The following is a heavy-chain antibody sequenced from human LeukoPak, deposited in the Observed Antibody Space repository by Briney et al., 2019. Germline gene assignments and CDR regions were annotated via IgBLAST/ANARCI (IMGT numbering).Heavy chain of an antibody. Sequence: SETLSLTCAVSGGSISSGGYSWSWLRQPPGKGLEWIGYIYHSGSTYYNPSLKSRVTISVDRSKNQFSLKLSSVTAADTAVYYCARGPKGAVWGSYRYTGSLDYWGQGTLVTVSS. CDR3: ARGPKGAVWGSYRYTGSLDY. CDR1: GGSISSGGYS. V-gene: IGHV4-30-2*01. J-gene: IGHJ4*02. D-gene: IGHD3-16*02. CDR2: IYHSGST.